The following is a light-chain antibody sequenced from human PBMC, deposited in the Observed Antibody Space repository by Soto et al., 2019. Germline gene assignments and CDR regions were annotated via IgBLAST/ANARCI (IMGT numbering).Light chain of an antibody. CDR3: QQYDISPHT. CDR1: QSVSSSQ. CDR2: GAS. Sequence: EIVLTQSPGTLSLSPGESATLSCRASQSVSSSQVAWYQQKPGQAPRLLIYGASSRATGIPDRFSGVGSETEFTLTISRLEPEDFAVYYCQQYDISPHTFGQGTKLEI. V-gene: IGKV3-20*01. J-gene: IGKJ2*01.